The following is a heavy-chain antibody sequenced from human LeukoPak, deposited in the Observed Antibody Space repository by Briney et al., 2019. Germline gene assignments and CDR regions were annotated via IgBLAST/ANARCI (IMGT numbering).Heavy chain of an antibody. CDR2: NSIYNRNT. Sequence: ASVKVSFKTSGYTFSDFDISWVRQAPGQGLEWLGWNSIYNRNTNSAQKFQGRLTMTTDTSTSTAYMELSGLRSDDTAVYYCARESRLLWFGELPIDYWGQGTLVTVSS. CDR3: ARESRLLWFGELPIDY. CDR1: GYTFSDFD. D-gene: IGHD3-10*01. V-gene: IGHV1-18*01. J-gene: IGHJ4*02.